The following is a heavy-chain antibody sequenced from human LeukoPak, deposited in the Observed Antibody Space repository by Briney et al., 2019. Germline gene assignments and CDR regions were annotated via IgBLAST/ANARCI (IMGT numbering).Heavy chain of an antibody. CDR2: IYPGDSDT. D-gene: IGHD3-22*01. V-gene: IGHV5-51*01. CDR1: GYIFTSYW. J-gene: IGHJ4*02. CDR3: ARAGFYYDSSGPKVFDY. Sequence: GESLKISCKGSGYIFTSYWIGWVRQLPGKGLEWMGIIYPGDSDTRYSPSFQGQVTISADKSISTAYLQWSSLKASDTAMYYCARAGFYYDSSGPKVFDYGGQGTLVTVSS.